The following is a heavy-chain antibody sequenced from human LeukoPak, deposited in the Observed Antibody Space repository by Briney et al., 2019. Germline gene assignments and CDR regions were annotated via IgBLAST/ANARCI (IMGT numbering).Heavy chain of an antibody. CDR2: IIPIFGTA. CDR1: GGTFSSYA. Sequence: SVKVSCKSSGGTFSSYAISWVRQAPGQGLEWMGGIIPIFGTANYAQKSQGRVTITADKSTSTAYMELSSLRSEDTAVYYCARDSRTEYSSGWYRGYYYYGMDVWGKGTTVTVSS. D-gene: IGHD6-19*01. CDR3: ARDSRTEYSSGWYRGYYYYGMDV. J-gene: IGHJ6*04. V-gene: IGHV1-69*06.